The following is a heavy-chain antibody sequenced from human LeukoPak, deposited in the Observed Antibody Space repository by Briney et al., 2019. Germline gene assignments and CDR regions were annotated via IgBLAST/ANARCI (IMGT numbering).Heavy chain of an antibody. CDR1: GFTFSSYW. V-gene: IGHV3-7*01. J-gene: IGHJ4*02. CDR3: ARDGNYYDSSGQYYFDY. CDR2: IKRDGSER. D-gene: IGHD3-22*01. Sequence: GGSLRLSCAASGFTFSSYWMTWVRQAPGKGLEWVGNIKRDGSERYYVDSVKGRFTISRDNAKNSLYLQMNSLRAEDTAVYYCARDGNYYDSSGQYYFDYWGQGTLVTVSS.